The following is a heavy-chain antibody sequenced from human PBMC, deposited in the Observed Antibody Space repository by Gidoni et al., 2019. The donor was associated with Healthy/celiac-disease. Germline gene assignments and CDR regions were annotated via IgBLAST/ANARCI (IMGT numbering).Heavy chain of an antibody. CDR1: GFTFSSYS. D-gene: IGHD3-22*01. J-gene: IGHJ3*02. Sequence: EVQLVESGGGLVKPGGSLRLSCAASGFTFSSYSMNWVRQAPGKGLEWGSSISSSSSYIYYADSVKGRFTISRDNAKNSLYLQMNSLRAEDTAVYYCARGCYDSSGYYYSDDAFDIWGQGTMVTVSS. CDR3: ARGCYDSSGYYYSDDAFDI. V-gene: IGHV3-21*01. CDR2: ISSSSSYI.